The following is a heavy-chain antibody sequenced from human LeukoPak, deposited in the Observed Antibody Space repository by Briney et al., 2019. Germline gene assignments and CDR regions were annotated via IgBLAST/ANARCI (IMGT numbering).Heavy chain of an antibody. CDR2: ITSSGGST. CDR3: VGYYYGSGSLPGH. V-gene: IGHV3-64D*09. D-gene: IGHD3-10*01. Sequence: SGGSLRLSCSASGFTFSTYAMHWVRQAPGKGLEYVSAITSSGGSTFYADSVKGRFTISRDNSKNTLYLQISSLRTEDTAVYYCVGYYYGSGSLPGHWGQGTLVTVSS. CDR1: GFTFSTYA. J-gene: IGHJ4*02.